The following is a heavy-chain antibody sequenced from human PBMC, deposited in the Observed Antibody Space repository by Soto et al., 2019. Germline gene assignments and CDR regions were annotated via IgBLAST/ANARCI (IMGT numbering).Heavy chain of an antibody. V-gene: IGHV4-39*01. D-gene: IGHD2-15*01. Sequence: LSLTCTVSGGSISSSSYYWGWIRQPPGKGLEWIGSIYYSGYTYYNPSLKSRVTISVDTSKNQFSLKLSSVTAADTAVYYCARHTPAISISDHWGQGTLVTVSS. CDR3: ARHTPAISISDH. CDR2: IYYSGYT. CDR1: GGSISSSSYY. J-gene: IGHJ4*02.